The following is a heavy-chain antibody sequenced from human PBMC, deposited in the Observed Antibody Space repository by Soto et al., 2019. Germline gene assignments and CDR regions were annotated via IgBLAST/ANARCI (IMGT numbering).Heavy chain of an antibody. Sequence: EVQLVESGGGLVKPGGSLRLSCAASGFTFSSYSMNWVRQAPGKGLEWVSSISSSSSYIYYADSVKGRFTISRDNAKNSPYLQMNSLRAEDTAVYYCARDLNTYYDFWSGYYDYWGQGTLVTVSS. J-gene: IGHJ4*02. D-gene: IGHD3-3*01. CDR2: ISSSSSYI. V-gene: IGHV3-21*01. CDR1: GFTFSSYS. CDR3: ARDLNTYYDFWSGYYDY.